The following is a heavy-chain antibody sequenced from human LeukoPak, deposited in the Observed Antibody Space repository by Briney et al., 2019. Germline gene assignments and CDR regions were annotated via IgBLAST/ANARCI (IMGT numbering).Heavy chain of an antibody. CDR2: IYTSGST. D-gene: IGHD3-22*01. CDR3: ARVYYDSSGYPNYYYYYGMDV. V-gene: IGHV4-4*07. CDR1: GGSISSYY. J-gene: IGHJ6*02. Sequence: SETLTLTCTVSGGSISSYYWSWIRQPAGKGLEWIGRIYTSGSTNYNPSLKSRVTISVDASKNQFSLKLSSVTAADTAVYYCARVYYDSSGYPNYYYYYGMDVWGQGTTVTVSS.